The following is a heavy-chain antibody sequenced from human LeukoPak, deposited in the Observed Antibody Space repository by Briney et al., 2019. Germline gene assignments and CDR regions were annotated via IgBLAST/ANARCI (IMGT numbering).Heavy chain of an antibody. CDR2: IYYSGST. Sequence: SETLSLTCTVSGGSISSGGYSWSWIRQHPGKGLEWIGYIYYSGSTYYNPSLKSRVTISVDTSKNQFSLKLSSVTAADTAVYYCAREHSSSWSPFDYWGQGTLVTVSS. CDR1: GGSISSGGYS. J-gene: IGHJ4*02. CDR3: AREHSSSWSPFDY. V-gene: IGHV4-31*03. D-gene: IGHD6-13*01.